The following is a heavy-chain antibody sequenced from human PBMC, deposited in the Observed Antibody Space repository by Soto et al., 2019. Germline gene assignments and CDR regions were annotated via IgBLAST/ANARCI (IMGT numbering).Heavy chain of an antibody. CDR1: GGSISSYY. J-gene: IGHJ4*02. Sequence: SETLSLTCSVSGGSISSYYWSWIRQPPGKGLEWIGEINQSGITNYNPSLKSRVTISEDTSKNQFSLKLTSVTAADTAIYYCARGGRGGSRPTNSWGQGTLVTVSS. CDR2: INQSGIT. V-gene: IGHV4-34*01. D-gene: IGHD2-15*01. CDR3: ARGGRGGSRPTNS.